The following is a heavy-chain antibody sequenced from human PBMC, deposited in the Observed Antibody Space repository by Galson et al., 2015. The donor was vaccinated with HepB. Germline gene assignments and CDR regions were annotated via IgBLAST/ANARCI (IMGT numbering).Heavy chain of an antibody. Sequence: SLRLSCAASGFTFNTYAMHWVRQAPGKGLEWVAVISYDGSNKYYADSVKGRFTISRDNSKNTLYLQMNSLRAEDTAVYYCTTGGSSWTPFDYWGQGTLVTVSS. V-gene: IGHV3-30*04. D-gene: IGHD6-13*01. CDR1: GFTFNTYA. CDR3: TTGGSSWTPFDY. J-gene: IGHJ4*02. CDR2: ISYDGSNK.